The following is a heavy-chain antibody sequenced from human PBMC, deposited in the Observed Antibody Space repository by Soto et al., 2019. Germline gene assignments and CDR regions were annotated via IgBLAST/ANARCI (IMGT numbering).Heavy chain of an antibody. V-gene: IGHV4-34*01. D-gene: IGHD6-25*01. J-gene: IGHJ4*02. Sequence: QVQLQQWGAGLLKPSETLSLTCAVYGGSFSGYYWSWIRQPPGKGLEWIGEINHSGSTNYTPSLKSRVTISVDTSKNQFSLKLSSVTAADTAVYYCARCIRAYSSGIDYWGQGTLVTVSS. CDR2: INHSGST. CDR3: ARCIRAYSSGIDY. CDR1: GGSFSGYY.